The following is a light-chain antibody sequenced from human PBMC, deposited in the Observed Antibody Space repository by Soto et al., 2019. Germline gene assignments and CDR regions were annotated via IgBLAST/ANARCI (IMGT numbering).Light chain of an antibody. J-gene: IGKJ1*01. Sequence: DIVMTQSPDSLAVSLGERATINCKSSQSGLNSVNNKDYLAWYQQKPGQPPKLLIYSASTRGSGVPDRFSGSGSGTDFSLSISSLQAEDVAVYYCQQYAYAPRTFGQGTKVELK. CDR2: SAS. V-gene: IGKV4-1*01. CDR3: QQYAYAPRT. CDR1: QSGLNSVNNKDY.